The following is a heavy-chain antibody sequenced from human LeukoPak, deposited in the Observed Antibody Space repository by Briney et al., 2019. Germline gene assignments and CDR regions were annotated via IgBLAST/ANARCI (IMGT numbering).Heavy chain of an antibody. CDR2: IYYSGST. CDR1: GGSISSYY. V-gene: IGHV4-59*12. Sequence: SETLSLTCTVSGGSISSYYWSWIRQPPGRGLEWIGYIYYSGSTNYNPSLKSRVTISVDTSKNQFSLKLSSVTAADTAVYYCARDHNGYFDYWGQGTLVTVSS. D-gene: IGHD2-8*01. CDR3: ARDHNGYFDY. J-gene: IGHJ4*02.